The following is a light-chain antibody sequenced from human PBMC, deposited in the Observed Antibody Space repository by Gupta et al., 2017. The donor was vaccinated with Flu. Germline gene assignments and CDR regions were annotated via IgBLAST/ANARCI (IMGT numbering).Light chain of an antibody. V-gene: IGLV3-21*02. CDR2: DDG. Sequence: SYVLTQPPSVSVAPGQTARITWGGDNIGSKSVNWYQQKPGQAPVLVVYDDGARPSGIPERFSGSNSGNTATLTISRVEAGDEADFYCQVWHTNTDHYVFGTGTKVTVL. J-gene: IGLJ1*01. CDR1: NIGSKS. CDR3: QVWHTNTDHYV.